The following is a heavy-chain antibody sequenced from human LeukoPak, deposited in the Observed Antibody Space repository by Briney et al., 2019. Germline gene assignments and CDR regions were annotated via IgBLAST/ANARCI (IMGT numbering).Heavy chain of an antibody. CDR2: TSYSGGA. CDR3: ATAEWEYFYYDS. D-gene: IGHD2/OR15-2a*01. CDR1: GASVSGGRYY. Sequence: SETLSLTCTVSGASVSGGRYYWSWIRQHPGKGLEWIGFTSYSGGAFYNPSLMSRIIMSVDRSQNQFSLKLNAATAADTAVYFCATAEWEYFYYDSWGQGALVSVSS. V-gene: IGHV4-31*03. J-gene: IGHJ4*02.